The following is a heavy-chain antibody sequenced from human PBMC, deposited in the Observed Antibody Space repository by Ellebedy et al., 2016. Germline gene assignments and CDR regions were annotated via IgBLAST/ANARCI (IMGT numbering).Heavy chain of an antibody. CDR2: ISSSSSYI. D-gene: IGHD4-23*01. V-gene: IGHV3-21*01. Sequence: GGSLRLSXAASGFTFSSYSMNWVRQAPGKGLEWVSSISSSSSYIYYADSVKGRFTISRDNAKNSLYLQMNSLRAEDTAVYYCAREGATVVTPNWYFDLWGRGTLVTVSS. CDR3: AREGATVVTPNWYFDL. CDR1: GFTFSSYS. J-gene: IGHJ2*01.